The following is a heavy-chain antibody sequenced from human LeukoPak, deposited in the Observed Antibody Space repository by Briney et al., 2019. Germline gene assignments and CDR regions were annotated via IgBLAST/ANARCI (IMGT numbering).Heavy chain of an antibody. CDR3: ARAGVTYYYDSSGYYLDY. D-gene: IGHD3-22*01. CDR2: IIPILGIA. J-gene: IGHJ4*02. CDR1: GGTFSSYA. V-gene: IGHV1-69*04. Sequence: RASVKVSCKASGGTFSSYAISWVRQTPGQGLEWMGRIIPILGIANYAQKFQGRVTITAEKSTSTAYMELSSLRSEDTAVYYCARAGVTYYYDSSGYYLDYWGQGTLVTVSS.